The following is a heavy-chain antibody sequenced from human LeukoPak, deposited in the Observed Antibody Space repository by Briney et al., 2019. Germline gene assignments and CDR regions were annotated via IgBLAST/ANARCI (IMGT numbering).Heavy chain of an antibody. Sequence: SETLSLTCSVSGGSVSTNTYSWVWIRQPPGKGLEWIGIMYYSGTTYYNPSLKSRVTFSVDTSKNQFSLRLSSVTAADTAVYYCARGDESGAKKGQLVSVWGQGTLVTVSS. D-gene: IGHD6-6*01. CDR1: GGSVSTNTYS. V-gene: IGHV4-39*07. J-gene: IGHJ1*01. CDR2: MYYSGTT. CDR3: ARGDESGAKKGQLVSV.